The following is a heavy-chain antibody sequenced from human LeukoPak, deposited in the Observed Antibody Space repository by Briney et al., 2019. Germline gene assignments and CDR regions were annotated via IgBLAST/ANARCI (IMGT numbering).Heavy chain of an antibody. CDR2: IIPIFGTA. CDR3: ARDGQSGYFDY. D-gene: IGHD2-15*01. J-gene: IGHJ4*02. V-gene: IGHV1-69*13. CDR1: RGTFSSYA. Sequence: ASVKVSCKASRGTFSSYAISWVRQAPGQGLEWMGGIIPIFGTANYAQKFQGRVTITADESTSTAYMELSSLRSEDTAVYYCARDGQSGYFDYWGQGTLVTVSS.